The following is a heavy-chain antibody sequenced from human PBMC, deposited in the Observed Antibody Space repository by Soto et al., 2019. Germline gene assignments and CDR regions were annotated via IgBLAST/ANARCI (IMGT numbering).Heavy chain of an antibody. Sequence: SETLSLTCAVSGGSIISSNWWSLVRQPPGKGLEWIGEIYHSGSTNYNPSLKSRVTISVDKSKNQFSLKLSSVTAADTAVYYCARGRQQLGVVPYGMDVWGQGTTVTV. CDR2: IYHSGST. J-gene: IGHJ6*02. CDR1: GGSIISSNW. CDR3: ARGRQQLGVVPYGMDV. D-gene: IGHD3-3*01. V-gene: IGHV4-4*02.